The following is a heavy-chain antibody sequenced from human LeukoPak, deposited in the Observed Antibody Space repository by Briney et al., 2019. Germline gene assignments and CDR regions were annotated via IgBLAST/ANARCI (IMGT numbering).Heavy chain of an antibody. CDR3: AKEWWEQTRDDYFDY. J-gene: IGHJ4*02. V-gene: IGHV3-23*01. D-gene: IGHD1-26*01. CDR2: ISGSGVIT. Sequence: GGSLRLSCAASGFTFSNYAMSWVRQAPGKGLEWVSVISGSGVITYYADSMKGRFTISRDNSKNTLYLQMNSLRAEDTAVYYCAKEWWEQTRDDYFDYWGQGTLVTVSS. CDR1: GFTFSNYA.